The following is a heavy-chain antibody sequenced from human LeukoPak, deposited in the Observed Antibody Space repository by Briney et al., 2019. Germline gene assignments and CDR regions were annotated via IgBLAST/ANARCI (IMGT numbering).Heavy chain of an antibody. CDR2: ISSSSTI. Sequence: GGSLRLSCEASGFTFSDFYISWIRQAPGKGLEWVSYISSSSTIYYADSVKGRFTISRDNAKNSLYLQMNSLRAEDTAVYYCARGPTGNDQTWYNWFDPWGQGTLVTVSS. CDR3: ARGPTGNDQTWYNWFDP. V-gene: IGHV3-69-1*01. CDR1: GFTFSDFY. J-gene: IGHJ5*02. D-gene: IGHD1-1*01.